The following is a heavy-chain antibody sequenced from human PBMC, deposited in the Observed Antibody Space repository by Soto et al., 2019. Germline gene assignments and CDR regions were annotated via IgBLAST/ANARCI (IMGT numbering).Heavy chain of an antibody. J-gene: IGHJ6*01. V-gene: IGHV5-51*01. CDR1: GYSFTSYW. CDR2: IYPGDSDT. D-gene: IGHD2-2*01. CDR3: ARHGEYGIVLVPAADYYCYGMDV. Sequence: PGESLKISCKGSGYSFTSYWIGWVRQMPGKGLEWMGIIYPGDSDTRYSPSFQGQVTISADKSISTAYLQWSSLKASDTAMYYCARHGEYGIVLVPAADYYCYGMDVWGRGTTVTVSS.